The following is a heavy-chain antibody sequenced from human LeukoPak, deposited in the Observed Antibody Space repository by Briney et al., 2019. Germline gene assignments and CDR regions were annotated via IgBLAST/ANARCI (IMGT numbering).Heavy chain of an antibody. D-gene: IGHD3-10*01. Sequence: ASVKVSCKASGYTFTDYFIHWVRQAPGQGLEWMGWINPNSGGTNYAQKFQGRVTMTRDTSISTAYMELSRLRSDDTAVYYCARDLRLVSGSYYSDYWGQGTLVTVSS. CDR1: GYTFTDYF. CDR2: INPNSGGT. J-gene: IGHJ4*02. CDR3: ARDLRLVSGSYYSDY. V-gene: IGHV1-2*02.